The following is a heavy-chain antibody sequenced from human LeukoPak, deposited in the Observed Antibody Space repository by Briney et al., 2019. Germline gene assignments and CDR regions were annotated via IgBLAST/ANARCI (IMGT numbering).Heavy chain of an antibody. CDR1: GYTFTTYS. CDR2: INPSGGRI. Sequence: ASVKVSCKASGYTFTTYSMHWVRQAPGQGLEWMGIINPSGGRITYAQKFQGRVTMTRDTSTSTVYMELSSLRSEDTAVYYCARHYDFWSAPDPWGQGTLVTVSS. V-gene: IGHV1-46*01. J-gene: IGHJ5*02. D-gene: IGHD3-3*01. CDR3: ARHYDFWSAPDP.